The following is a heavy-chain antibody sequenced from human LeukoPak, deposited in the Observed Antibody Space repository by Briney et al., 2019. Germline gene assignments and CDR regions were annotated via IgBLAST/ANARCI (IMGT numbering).Heavy chain of an antibody. J-gene: IGHJ4*02. CDR3: AGNYYGSGSYYSEDRY. V-gene: IGHV4-39*07. D-gene: IGHD3-10*01. CDR1: GDSISSSSSY. CDR2: IYYSGST. Sequence: SETLSLTCSVSGDSISSSSSYWGWIRQPPGKGLEWLGSIYYSGSTYYNTSLKSRVTISVDTSKNQFSLKLSSVTAADTAVYYCAGNYYGSGSYYSEDRYWGQGTLVTVSS.